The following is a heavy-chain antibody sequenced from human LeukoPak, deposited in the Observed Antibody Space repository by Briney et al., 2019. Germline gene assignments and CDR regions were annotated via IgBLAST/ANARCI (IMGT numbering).Heavy chain of an antibody. Sequence: AGSLRLSCAASGFTFSEYAMSWVRQAPGKGLEWVLGISGGGGNTYHASSVRGRITIFRDNFKNTLYFQMDSLRAEDTAVYYCAKAFLFNWNHESGGWFDAWGQGALVTVSS. D-gene: IGHD1-14*01. CDR2: ISGGGGNT. CDR3: AKAFLFNWNHESGGWFDA. CDR1: GFTFSEYA. J-gene: IGHJ5*02. V-gene: IGHV3-23*01.